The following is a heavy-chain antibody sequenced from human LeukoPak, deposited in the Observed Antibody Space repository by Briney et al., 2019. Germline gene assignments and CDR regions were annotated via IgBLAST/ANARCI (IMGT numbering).Heavy chain of an antibody. CDR2: ISAYNGNT. CDR1: GYTFSSYD. V-gene: IGHV1-18*01. Sequence: ASVKVSCKASGYTFSSYDINWVRQAPGQGLEWMGWISAYNGNTNYAQKLQGRVTMTTDTSTSTAYMELRSLRSDDTAVYYCARFDDSSGYYYIFDYWGQGTLVTVSS. J-gene: IGHJ4*02. D-gene: IGHD3-22*01. CDR3: ARFDDSSGYYYIFDY.